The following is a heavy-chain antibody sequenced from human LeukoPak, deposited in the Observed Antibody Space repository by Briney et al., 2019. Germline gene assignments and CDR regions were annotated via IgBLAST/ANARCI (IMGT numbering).Heavy chain of an antibody. CDR1: GSTLSSYA. CDR3: AKQSAGSAAWYSLHYDF. V-gene: IGHV3-23*01. CDR2: VDGGGGGT. J-gene: IGHJ4*02. Sequence: GGSLRLSCAASGSTLSSYAMTWVRQAPGRGLEWVSSVDGGGGGTYYADSVKGRFTISRDNSKDTLYLQMNGLRAEDTAVYFCAKQSAGSAAWYSLHYDFWGQGTLVTVSS. D-gene: IGHD6-13*01.